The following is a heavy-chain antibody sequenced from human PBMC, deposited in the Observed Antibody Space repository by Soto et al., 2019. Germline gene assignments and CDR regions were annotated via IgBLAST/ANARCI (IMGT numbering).Heavy chain of an antibody. D-gene: IGHD3-16*01. CDR1: GFTVSDND. V-gene: IGHV3-66*01. Sequence: EVQVVESGGGSVQPGGSIRLACEASGFTVSDNDMNWVRQAPGRGLEWVALIYRYDDDKAYYTDSVKGRFTISRDTSTNTVFLQMNSLRAEDTAIYYCARDRDFFWGSLDSWGQGTLVTVSS. J-gene: IGHJ4*02. CDR2: IYRYDDDKA. CDR3: ARDRDFFWGSLDS.